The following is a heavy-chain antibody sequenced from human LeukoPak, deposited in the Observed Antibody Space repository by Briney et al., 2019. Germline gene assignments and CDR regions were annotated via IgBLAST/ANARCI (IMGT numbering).Heavy chain of an antibody. Sequence: GGSLRLSCAASGFTFDDYGMSWVRQAPGKGLEWVSGINWNGGSTGYADSVKGRFTISRDNAKNSLYLQMNSLRAEDTALYYCASEPAEAYYYDSSGYYPPGAFDIWGQGTMVTVSS. CDR3: ASEPAEAYYYDSSGYYPPGAFDI. CDR1: GFTFDDYG. CDR2: INWNGGST. V-gene: IGHV3-20*04. J-gene: IGHJ3*02. D-gene: IGHD3-22*01.